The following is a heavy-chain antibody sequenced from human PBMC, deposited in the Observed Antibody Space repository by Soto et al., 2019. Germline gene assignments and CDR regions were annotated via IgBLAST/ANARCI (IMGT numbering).Heavy chain of an antibody. Sequence: EVQLLESGGGLVQPGGSLRLSCAASAFTFSSYAMSWVRQAPGKGLEWVSAVSGSGDRTYYTDSVKGRFTISRDNSKSTLYLQMNSLRVEDTAVCYWAKEAPRRSYADQWGQGTLVTVSS. CDR1: AFTFSSYA. CDR2: VSGSGDRT. V-gene: IGHV3-23*01. J-gene: IGHJ4*02. CDR3: AKEAPRRSYADQ. D-gene: IGHD1-26*01.